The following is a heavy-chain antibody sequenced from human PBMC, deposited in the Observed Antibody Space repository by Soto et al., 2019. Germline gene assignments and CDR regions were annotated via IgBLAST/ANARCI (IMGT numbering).Heavy chain of an antibody. D-gene: IGHD3-9*01. CDR1: GRSMSGYY. V-gene: IGHV4-4*07. CDR3: AREDYYDTGYYVV. Sequence: VSGRSMSGYYWSWIRQPAGERLEWIGRIYTSGTTDFNPSLKGRVTMSVDTSKNQFSLKLTSVTAADTALYYCAREDYYDTGYYVVWGQGTQVTVSS. CDR2: IYTSGTT. J-gene: IGHJ4*02.